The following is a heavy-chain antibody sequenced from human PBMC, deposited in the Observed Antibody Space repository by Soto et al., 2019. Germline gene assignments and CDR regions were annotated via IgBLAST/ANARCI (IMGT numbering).Heavy chain of an antibody. V-gene: IGHV3-33*01. CDR2: IWYDGSNE. CDR3: ARDLGDYYDSSGYSFDY. Sequence: GGSLRLSCAASGFTFSSYGMHWVRQAPGKGLEWVAVIWYDGSNEYYADSVKGRFTISRDNSKNTLYLQMNSLRAEDTAVYYCARDLGDYYDSSGYSFDYWGQGTLVTVSS. J-gene: IGHJ4*02. CDR1: GFTFSSYG. D-gene: IGHD3-22*01.